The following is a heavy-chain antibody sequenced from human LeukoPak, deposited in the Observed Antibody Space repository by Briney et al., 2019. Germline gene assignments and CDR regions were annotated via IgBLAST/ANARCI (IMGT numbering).Heavy chain of an antibody. CDR1: GGSISSYY. Sequence: PSETLSLTCTVSGGSISSYYWSWIRQPPGKGLEWIGYIYYSGSTNYNPSLKSRVTISLDTSKNQFSLELSSVTAEDPAVYYCAKNPGGSYSGTMDVWGEGTTVTVSS. CDR2: IYYSGST. V-gene: IGHV4-59*01. CDR3: AKNPGGSYSGTMDV. D-gene: IGHD1-26*01. J-gene: IGHJ6*04.